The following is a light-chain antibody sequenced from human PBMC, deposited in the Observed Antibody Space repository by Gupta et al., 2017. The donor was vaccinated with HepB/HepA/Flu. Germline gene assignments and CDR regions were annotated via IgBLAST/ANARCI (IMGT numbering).Light chain of an antibody. CDR2: GAS. V-gene: IGKV3-15*01. CDR3: QQYNNWPPWT. Sequence: EIVMTQSPATLSVSPGERATLSCRASQSVSSNLAWYQQKPGQAPRLLIYGASTRATGIPARFSGSGYGTEFILTISIRQSEDFAVYYCQQYNNWPPWTFGQGTKVEIK. CDR1: QSVSSN. J-gene: IGKJ1*01.